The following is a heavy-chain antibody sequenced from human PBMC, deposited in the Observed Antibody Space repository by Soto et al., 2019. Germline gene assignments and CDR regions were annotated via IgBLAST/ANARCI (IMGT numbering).Heavy chain of an antibody. V-gene: IGHV3-23*01. CDR2: ISGSGDST. CDR1: GFTFSNSA. CDR3: ARNYGSYYVF. J-gene: IGHJ4*02. Sequence: PGGSLRLSCAASGFTFSNSAMSWVRQGPGKGLEWVSVISGSGDSTNYADSVKGRFTISRDNSKNTLYLQMNSLRAEDTAVYYCARNYGSYYVFWGQGALVTVSS. D-gene: IGHD1-26*01.